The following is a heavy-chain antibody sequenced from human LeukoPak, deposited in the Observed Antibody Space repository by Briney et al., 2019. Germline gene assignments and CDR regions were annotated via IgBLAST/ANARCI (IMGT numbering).Heavy chain of an antibody. J-gene: IGHJ4*02. CDR3: ARGISGTTHSFDF. Sequence: GASVKVSCKSSGYSFSGSYMHWVRQARGPGLEWMGWIKPGSRGTFLAQRFQGRVTMTGDTSISTAYMELSSLKSDDTAVYFCARGISGTTHSFDFWGQGTLVTVSS. V-gene: IGHV1-2*02. D-gene: IGHD1-20*01. CDR1: GYSFSGSY. CDR2: IKPGSRGT.